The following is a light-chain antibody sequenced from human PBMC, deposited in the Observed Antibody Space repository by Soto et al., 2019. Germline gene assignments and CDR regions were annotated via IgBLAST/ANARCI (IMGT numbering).Light chain of an antibody. CDR3: QQRSDWPST. V-gene: IGKV3-11*01. J-gene: IGKJ4*01. Sequence: EIVLTQSPATLSLSPGERATLSCRASQSVGTYFAWYQQKPGQAPRLLLYDSSNRATGIPARFSGSGSGTDFTLTISSLEPEDFAVYYCQQRSDWPSTFGGGTKVEIK. CDR1: QSVGTY. CDR2: DSS.